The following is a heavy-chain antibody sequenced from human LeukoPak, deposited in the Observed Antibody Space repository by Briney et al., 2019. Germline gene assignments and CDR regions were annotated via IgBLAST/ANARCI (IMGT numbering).Heavy chain of an antibody. CDR3: VMSHFWGAYDYYYHYMDA. Sequence: GSLKGACGDTQHNGGNETMSSVRKAPAPTPINSTWIRRSGAGTFYADSVKGRFTISRDNSDNTLHLQMNSLIAEDTAIYYCVMSHFWGAYDYYYHYMDAWGKGTTVTVSS. V-gene: IGHV3-23*01. J-gene: IGHJ6*03. D-gene: IGHD3-3*02. CDR1: QHNGGNET. CDR2: IRRSGAGT.